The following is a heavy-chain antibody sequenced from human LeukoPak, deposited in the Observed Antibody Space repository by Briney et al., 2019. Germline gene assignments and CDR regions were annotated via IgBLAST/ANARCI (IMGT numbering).Heavy chain of an antibody. D-gene: IGHD6-13*01. CDR1: GGSISSSNYY. CDR3: ARQYNSRLGSFDY. CDR2: IYYSGST. Sequence: SETLSLTCAVSGGSISSSNYYWGWIRQPPGKGLEWIGNIYYSGSTYYNPSLKSRVTISVDTSKNQFSLKLNSVTAADTAVYYCARQYNSRLGSFDYWGQGTLVTVSS. V-gene: IGHV4-39*07. J-gene: IGHJ4*02.